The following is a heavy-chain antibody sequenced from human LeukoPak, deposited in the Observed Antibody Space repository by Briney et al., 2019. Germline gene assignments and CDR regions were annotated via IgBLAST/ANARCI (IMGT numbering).Heavy chain of an antibody. CDR3: AKVQTYYYDSSGYPDAFDI. CDR2: ISWNSGSI. V-gene: IGHV3-9*01. CDR1: GFTFDDYA. D-gene: IGHD3-22*01. Sequence: GGSLRLSCAASGFTFDDYAMHWVRQAPGKGLEWVSGISWNSGSIGYADSVKGRFTISRDNAKNSLYLQMNSLRAEDTASYYCAKVQTYYYDSSGYPDAFDIWGQGTMVTVSS. J-gene: IGHJ3*02.